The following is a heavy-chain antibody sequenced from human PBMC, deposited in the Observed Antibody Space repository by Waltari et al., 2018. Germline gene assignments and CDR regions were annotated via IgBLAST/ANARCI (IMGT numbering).Heavy chain of an antibody. J-gene: IGHJ4*02. V-gene: IGHV1-18*01. Sequence: QVQLVQSGAEGKKPGASVKVSCKGSGYSFSSYGVSWVRQAPGQGLEWMGWIGVYNDKKNVAQKFQDRVTLTADTAINTAYMDLRGLTADDTAVYYCARGNTRYCSTTGCYGSIFFNYWGQGTLVTVSS. D-gene: IGHD2-2*01. CDR3: ARGNTRYCSTTGCYGSIFFNY. CDR1: GYSFSSYG. CDR2: IGVYNDKK.